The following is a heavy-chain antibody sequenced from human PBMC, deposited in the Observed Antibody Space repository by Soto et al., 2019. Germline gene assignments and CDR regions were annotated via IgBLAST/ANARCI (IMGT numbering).Heavy chain of an antibody. D-gene: IGHD5-12*01. CDR1: GDSVSSNTAS. V-gene: IGHV6-1*01. Sequence: QVQLKQSGPGLVKPSQTLSLTCAISGDSVSSNTASWNWIRQSPSRGLEWLGRTYFRSKWYNDYAVSVKSRIIINPDTSNNQFSLQLNSVTPEDTAVYFCAKGDNLGPKTGYAFDPWGQGIMVTVSS. CDR2: TYFRSKWYN. J-gene: IGHJ5*02. CDR3: AKGDNLGPKTGYAFDP.